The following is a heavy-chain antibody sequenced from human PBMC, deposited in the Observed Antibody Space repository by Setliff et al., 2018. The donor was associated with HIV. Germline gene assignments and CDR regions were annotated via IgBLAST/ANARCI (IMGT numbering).Heavy chain of an antibody. Sequence: SETLSLTCTVSGGSISSGSYYWSWIRQPAGKGLEWIGHIYTSGSTNYNPSLKSRVIISIDTSKNQFSLRLNSVTAADTAVYYCARAKYYYDTSAYYGSRDWYFDLWGRGTLVTVSS. D-gene: IGHD3-22*01. CDR1: GGSISSGSYY. J-gene: IGHJ2*01. CDR2: IYTSGST. CDR3: ARAKYYYDTSAYYGSRDWYFDL. V-gene: IGHV4-61*09.